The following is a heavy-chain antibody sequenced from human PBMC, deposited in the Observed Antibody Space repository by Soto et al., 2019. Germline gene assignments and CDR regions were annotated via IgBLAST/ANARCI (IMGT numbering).Heavy chain of an antibody. D-gene: IGHD4-17*01. Sequence: QITLKESGPALVKPTQTLTLTCTFSGFSLSTSEVGVGCIRQPPGKALEWLEVIYWYDSKHYSPSLESRPTITKDTSKNQVVPTLTTMDPVDTATYFCAHKGYGDYPLDYWGQGTLVSGSS. V-gene: IGHV2-5*01. CDR2: IYWYDSK. CDR3: AHKGYGDYPLDY. J-gene: IGHJ4*02. CDR1: GFSLSTSEVG.